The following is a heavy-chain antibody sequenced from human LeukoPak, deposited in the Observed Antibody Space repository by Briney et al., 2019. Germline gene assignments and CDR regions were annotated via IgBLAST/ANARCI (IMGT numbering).Heavy chain of an antibody. J-gene: IGHJ4*02. CDR3: AKDPTHYRVWDYYETIGLSY. Sequence: GGSLRLSCAASGFTFSSFGMHWVRQAPGKGLEWVAFIRYDGSNKYYADSVKGRFTISRDNSKNTLNLQMNSLRAEDTAVYYCAKDPTHYRVWDYYETIGLSYWGQGTLVTVSS. V-gene: IGHV3-30*02. CDR1: GFTFSSFG. CDR2: IRYDGSNK. D-gene: IGHD3-22*01.